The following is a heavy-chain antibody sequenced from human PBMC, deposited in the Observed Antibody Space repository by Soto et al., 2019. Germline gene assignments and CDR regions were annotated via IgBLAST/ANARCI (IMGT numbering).Heavy chain of an antibody. D-gene: IGHD2-15*01. Sequence: QVQLQESGPGLVKSSGTLSLTCAVSGDSFSSSNWWTWVRQPPGKGLEWIGDILHTGNTDYSPSLRSRVTISIDTSKKQFALNLTSVTATDTAVYFCARSPRRVGGKWYLDYWGQGVLVTVSS. J-gene: IGHJ4*02. CDR1: GDSFSSSNW. CDR3: ARSPRRVGGKWYLDY. V-gene: IGHV4-4*02. CDR2: ILHTGNT.